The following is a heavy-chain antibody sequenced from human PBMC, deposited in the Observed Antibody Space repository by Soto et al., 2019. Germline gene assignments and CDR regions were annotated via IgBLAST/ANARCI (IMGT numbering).Heavy chain of an antibody. Sequence: GGSLRLSCAASGFPFSHYWMHWVRQTPGKGLVWVSRINPAGTITNYADSVEGRSTISRDNADSALCLQMNSLSAEDTAIYYCTSDTFGLRDTWGQGTLVTVSS. V-gene: IGHV3-74*01. D-gene: IGHD3-16*01. CDR1: GFPFSHYW. CDR2: INPAGTIT. CDR3: TSDTFGLRDT. J-gene: IGHJ5*02.